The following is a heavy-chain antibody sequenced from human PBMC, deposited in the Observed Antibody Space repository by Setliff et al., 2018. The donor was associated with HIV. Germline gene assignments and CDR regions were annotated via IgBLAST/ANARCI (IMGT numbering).Heavy chain of an antibody. J-gene: IGHJ3*02. D-gene: IGHD3-22*01. CDR3: AKDLYYYDDSGYYDAFDI. V-gene: IGHV3-21*04. CDR2: ISFSTTYI. Sequence: GGSLRLSCAASGFTFSSYNMNWVRQAPGKGLEWVSSISFSTTYIYYADSVKGRFTISRDNSKNTLYLQMNSLRAEDTAVYYCAKDLYYYDDSGYYDAFDIWGQGTMVTVSS. CDR1: GFTFSSYN.